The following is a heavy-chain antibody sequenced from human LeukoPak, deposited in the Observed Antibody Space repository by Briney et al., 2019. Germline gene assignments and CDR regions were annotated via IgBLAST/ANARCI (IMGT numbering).Heavy chain of an antibody. D-gene: IGHD6-6*01. J-gene: IGHJ4*02. CDR3: ARGLRSIAAYPY. CDR2: ISYSGNT. V-gene: IGHV4-59*12. Sequence: SETLSLTCTVSGGSISSYYWSWIRQPPGKGLEWIGYISYSGNTNYNPSFKGRVTISVDTSNNQFSLKLSSVTAADTAVYYCARGLRSIAAYPYWGQGTLVTVSS. CDR1: GGSISSYY.